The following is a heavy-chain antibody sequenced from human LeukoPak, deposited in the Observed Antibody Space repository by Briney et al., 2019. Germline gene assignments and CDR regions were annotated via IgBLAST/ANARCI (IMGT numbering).Heavy chain of an antibody. CDR1: GGSLSGYY. D-gene: IGHD4-17*01. V-gene: IGHV4-34*01. Sequence: SETLSLTCAVYGGSLSGYYWSWVRQPPGKGLEWIAEINHSGSTNYNPSLKSRVTISVDTSKNQFSLKLTSVTAADTAVYYCARAGGDRFDYWGQGSLVTVSS. CDR3: ARAGGDRFDY. CDR2: INHSGST. J-gene: IGHJ4*02.